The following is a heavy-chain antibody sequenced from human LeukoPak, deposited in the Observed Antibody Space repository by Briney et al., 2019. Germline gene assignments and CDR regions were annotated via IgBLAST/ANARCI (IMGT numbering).Heavy chain of an antibody. J-gene: IGHJ6*03. Sequence: GASVKVSCKASGYTFTGYYMHWVRQAPGQGLEWMGWINPNSGGTNYAQKFQGRVTMTRDTSVSTAYMELSRLRSDDTAVYYCARDLSERWLQPYYYYYYYMDVWGKGTTVTVSS. CDR3: ARDLSERWLQPYYYYYYYMDV. D-gene: IGHD5-24*01. CDR2: INPNSGGT. CDR1: GYTFTGYY. V-gene: IGHV1-2*02.